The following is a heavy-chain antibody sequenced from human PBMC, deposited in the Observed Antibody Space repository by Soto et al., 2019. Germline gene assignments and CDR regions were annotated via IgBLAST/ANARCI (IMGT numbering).Heavy chain of an antibody. D-gene: IGHD2-8*01. V-gene: IGHV3-7*03. J-gene: IGHJ4*02. Sequence: EVQLVESGGGLVQPGGSLRLSCAASGFIFNNYWMGWVSQAPGKGLEWVAKIKQDGSVTAYVDSVKGRFTISRDNAENSLYPQMDRLRAEDTAVYDCARYRYAADDCDYWVQGTQVIVSS. CDR2: IKQDGSVT. CDR1: GFIFNNYW. CDR3: ARYRYAADDCDY.